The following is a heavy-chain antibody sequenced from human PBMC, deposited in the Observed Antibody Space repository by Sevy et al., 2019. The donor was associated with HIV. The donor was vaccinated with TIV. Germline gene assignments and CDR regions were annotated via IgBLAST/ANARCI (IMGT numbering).Heavy chain of an antibody. J-gene: IGHJ6*02. CDR1: GGSCSGYY. D-gene: IGHD2-21*01. CDR3: AYSGPTEERYYYYYGMDV. Sequence: SETLSLTCAVYGGSCSGYYWSWIRQPPGKGLEWIGEINHSGSTNYNPSLKSRVTISVDTSKNQFSLKLSSVTAADTAVYYCAYSGPTEERYYYYYGMDVWGQGTTVTVSS. CDR2: INHSGST. V-gene: IGHV4-34*01.